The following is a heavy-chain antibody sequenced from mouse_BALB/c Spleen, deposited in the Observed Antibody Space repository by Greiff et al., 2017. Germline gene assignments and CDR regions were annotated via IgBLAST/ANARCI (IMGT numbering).Heavy chain of an antibody. V-gene: IGHV2-9-2*01. CDR3: VREGYYGNFYAMDY. Sequence: QVHVKQSGPGLVAPSQSLSITCTVSGFSLTSYDISWIRQPPGKGLEWLGVIWTGGGTNYNSAFMSRLSISKDNSKSQVFLKMNSLQTDDTAIYYCVREGYYGNFYAMDYWGQGTSVTVSS. J-gene: IGHJ4*01. D-gene: IGHD2-1*01. CDR1: GFSLTSYD. CDR2: IWTGGGT.